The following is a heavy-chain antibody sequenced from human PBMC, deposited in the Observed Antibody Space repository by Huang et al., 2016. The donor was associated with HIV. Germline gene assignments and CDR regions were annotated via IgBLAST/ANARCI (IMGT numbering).Heavy chain of an antibody. CDR2: TYYRSKWYN. V-gene: IGHV6-1*01. Sequence: QLQQSGPGLLKPSQTLSLTCAISEDSVSANSVTWNWIRQSPSRGLGWLGRTYYRSKWYNYYTESVKSRMTIDTDTSKNHCSLQLRSVVPEDTAVYFCARGHDFDYDRRGYSFDYWGQGSLVTVSS. J-gene: IGHJ4*02. CDR1: EDSVSANSVT. CDR3: ARGHDFDYDRRGYSFDY. D-gene: IGHD3-22*01.